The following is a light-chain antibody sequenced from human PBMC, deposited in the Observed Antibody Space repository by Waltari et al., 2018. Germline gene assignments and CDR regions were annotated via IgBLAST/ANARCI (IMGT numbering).Light chain of an antibody. Sequence: QSALTQPASVSGTPVQAITTPCSGTTRDVGRYDLVSWYQQHPGEAPKLLICEVFKRPPDTSSRFSGAKSGSTASLTISGLQPEDEADYYCCSYAGRGTYVFGSGTKVTVL. CDR2: EVF. V-gene: IGLV2-23*02. CDR1: TRDVGRYDL. CDR3: CSYAGRGTYV. J-gene: IGLJ1*01.